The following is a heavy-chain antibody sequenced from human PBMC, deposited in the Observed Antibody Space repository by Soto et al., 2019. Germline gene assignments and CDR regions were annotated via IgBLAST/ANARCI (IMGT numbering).Heavy chain of an antibody. CDR2: ISTSSSYI. CDR1: GFSFSSYN. CDR3: ARGKDSGYDFWSGYYSFDY. J-gene: IGHJ4*02. Sequence: LRLSFAASGFSFSSYNMNWVRQSPGKGLEWVSSISTSSSYIYYTDSVKGRFTISRDNAKNSLYLQLSSLRAEDTAVYYCARGKDSGYDFWSGYYSFDYWGQGTLVTVSS. D-gene: IGHD3-3*01. V-gene: IGHV3-21*01.